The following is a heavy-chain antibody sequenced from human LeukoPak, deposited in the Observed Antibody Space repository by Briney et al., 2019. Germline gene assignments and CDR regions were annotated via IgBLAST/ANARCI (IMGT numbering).Heavy chain of an antibody. CDR1: GFTFDDYA. CDR2: ISWNSGSI. J-gene: IGHJ4*02. CDR3: AKGLVVVTAALDY. D-gene: IGHD2-21*02. V-gene: IGHV3-9*01. Sequence: GGSLRLSCAASGFTFDDYAMHWVRQAPGKGPEWVSGISWNSGSIGYADSVKGRFTISRDNAKNSLYLQMNSLRAEDTALYYCAKGLVVVTAALDYWGQGTLVTVSS.